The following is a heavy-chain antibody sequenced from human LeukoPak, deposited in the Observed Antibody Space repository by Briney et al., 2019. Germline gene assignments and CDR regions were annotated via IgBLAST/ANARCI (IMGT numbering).Heavy chain of an antibody. CDR1: GFTFSSYN. CDR3: ATAYSSGYYKAPMGKFDY. J-gene: IGHJ4*02. CDR2: ISSGSSYI. D-gene: IGHD3-22*01. Sequence: KSGGSLRLSCAASGFTFSSYNMNWVRQAPGKGLEWVSSISSGSSYIYYADSVRGRFTISRDNAKNSLYLQMNSLRSEDTAVYYCATAYSSGYYKAPMGKFDYWGQGTLVTVSS. V-gene: IGHV3-21*04.